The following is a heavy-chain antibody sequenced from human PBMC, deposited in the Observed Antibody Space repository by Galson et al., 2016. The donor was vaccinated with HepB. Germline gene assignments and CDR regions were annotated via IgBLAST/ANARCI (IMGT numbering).Heavy chain of an antibody. J-gene: IGHJ4*02. D-gene: IGHD3-22*01. CDR1: GFTFGTYG. CDR2: ISYDGSNK. V-gene: IGHV3-30*03. CDR3: ARDMGYYDSSGYAAPTPDY. Sequence: SLRLSCAASGFTFGTYGMHWVRQAPGKGLEWVAVISYDGSNKYYADSVKGRFTISRDNSKNTLYLQMNSLRAEDTAVYYCARDMGYYDSSGYAAPTPDYWGQGTLVTVSS.